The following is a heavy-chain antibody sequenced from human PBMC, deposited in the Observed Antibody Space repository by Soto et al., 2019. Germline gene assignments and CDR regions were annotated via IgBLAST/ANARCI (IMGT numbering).Heavy chain of an antibody. V-gene: IGHV3-48*02. Sequence: VQLQESGPGLVKPSGTLSLTCAVSGGSFTSNNWWTWVRQPPGQGLEWVSKISSSGATIYYADSVKGRFTISRDNARNSLYLQMNSLRDEDTAVYYCARDLYSGSYSEAYWGQGTLVTVSS. J-gene: IGHJ4*02. CDR3: ARDLYSGSYSEAY. CDR2: ISSSGATI. D-gene: IGHD1-26*01. CDR1: GGSFTSNN.